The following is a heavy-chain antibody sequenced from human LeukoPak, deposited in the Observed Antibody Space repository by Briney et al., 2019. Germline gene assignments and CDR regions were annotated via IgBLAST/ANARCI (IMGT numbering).Heavy chain of an antibody. D-gene: IGHD4-11*01. CDR1: GYSISSNDW. V-gene: IGHV4-28*01. CDR2: IYYSGDT. J-gene: IGHJ4*02. CDR3: ASPGSNSVGD. Sequence: SETLSLTCAVSGYSISSNDWWGWIRQPPGKGLEWIGYIYYSGDTYYSPSLKSRITMSVDTSKNQFSLRLSSVTAADTAVYYCASPGSNSVGDWGQGTLVTVSS.